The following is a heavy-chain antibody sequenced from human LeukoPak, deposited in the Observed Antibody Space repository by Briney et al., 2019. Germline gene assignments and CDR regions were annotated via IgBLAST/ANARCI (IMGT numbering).Heavy chain of an antibody. D-gene: IGHD3-10*01. J-gene: IGHJ4*02. CDR3: ARDIYRRGYYGSGITYY. CDR2: INPNSGGT. Sequence: ASVKVSCKASGYTFTGYYMHWVRQAPGQGLEWMGWINPNSGGTNYAQKFQGRVTMTRDTSISTAYMELSRLRSDDTAVYYCARDIYRRGYYGSGITYYWGQGTLVTVSS. CDR1: GYTFTGYY. V-gene: IGHV1-2*02.